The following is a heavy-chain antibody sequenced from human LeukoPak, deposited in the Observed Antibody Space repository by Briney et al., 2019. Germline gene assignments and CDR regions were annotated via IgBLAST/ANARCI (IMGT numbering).Heavy chain of an antibody. D-gene: IGHD5-24*01. CDR1: GASISGYY. Sequence: SETLSLTCTVSGASISGYYWSWIRQPPGKGLEWIGYIYYSGSTNYNPSLKSRLTISVDTSKNQFSLKLSSVTAADTAVYYCARGNGYNYYWGQGTLVTVSS. CDR2: IYYSGST. CDR3: ARGNGYNYY. J-gene: IGHJ4*02. V-gene: IGHV4-59*01.